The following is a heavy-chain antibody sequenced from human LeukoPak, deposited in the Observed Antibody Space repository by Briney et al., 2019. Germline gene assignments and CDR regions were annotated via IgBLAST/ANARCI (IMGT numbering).Heavy chain of an antibody. CDR2: IHPSGTT. J-gene: IGHJ4*02. D-gene: IGHD6-19*01. CDR3: ARETEVPGGRSWDF. CDR1: GGSISSYY. V-gene: IGHV4-4*07. Sequence: TSETLSLTCTVSGGSISSYYWTWIRQPAGKGLEWIGRIHPSGTTNHNPSLKSRVIMSLDMSNNQFPLKVRSVTAADTAVYYCARETEVPGGRSWDFWGQGTLVTVSS.